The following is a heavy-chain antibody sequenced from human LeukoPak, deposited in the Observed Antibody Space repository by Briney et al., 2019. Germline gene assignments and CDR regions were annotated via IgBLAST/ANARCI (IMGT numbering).Heavy chain of an antibody. Sequence: GGSLRLSCAASGFTFSNYAMSRVRQAPGKGLEWVSTISDRGGSTYYADSVKGRFTISRDNSKSTLYLQMNSLRAEDTAIHYCAKVPYSDYGSGRPPFMDVWGQGTTVAVSS. J-gene: IGHJ6*02. CDR2: ISDRGGST. CDR3: AKVPYSDYGSGRPPFMDV. V-gene: IGHV3-23*01. CDR1: GFTFSNYA. D-gene: IGHD3-10*01.